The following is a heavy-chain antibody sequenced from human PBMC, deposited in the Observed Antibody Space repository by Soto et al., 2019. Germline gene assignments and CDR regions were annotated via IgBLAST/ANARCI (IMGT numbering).Heavy chain of an antibody. CDR2: IKPSGGST. J-gene: IGHJ6*02. V-gene: IGHV1-46*01. CDR1: GYTFTSYY. Sequence: QVQLVQSGAEGKKPGASVKVSCKSSGYTFTSYYMHWVRQSPGQGLEWIGIIKPSGGSTSYAQKVQGRVIMTRDTSTSLVYIELSSLGSEYTAVYYCARDCSGLHLRYGMDVWGQGPTVTVSS. CDR3: ARDCSGLHLRYGMDV. D-gene: IGHD2-15*01.